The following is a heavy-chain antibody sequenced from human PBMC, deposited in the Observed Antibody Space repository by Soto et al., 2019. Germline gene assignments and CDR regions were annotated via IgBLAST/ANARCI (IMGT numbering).Heavy chain of an antibody. V-gene: IGHV3-9*01. Sequence: GGSLRLSCAASGFTFDDYGMHWVRQAPGKGLEWVSGISRNSGSIGYADSVKGRFIISRDNAKNSLYLQMNNLRPEDTAFYFCAKVSTTHTFGPLDPWGQGTLVTVSS. CDR2: ISRNSGSI. J-gene: IGHJ5*02. CDR1: GFTFDDYG. CDR3: AKVSTTHTFGPLDP. D-gene: IGHD1-1*01.